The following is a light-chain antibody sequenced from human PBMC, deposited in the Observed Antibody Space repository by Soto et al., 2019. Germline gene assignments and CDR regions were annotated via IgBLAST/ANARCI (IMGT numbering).Light chain of an antibody. V-gene: IGKV1-39*01. CDR2: AAS. Sequence: DIQMTQSPSSLSASVEDRVIITCRASQSISNHLNWYQQKPGKAPKLLIFAASSFQSGVHSRFSGSRSGPDFTLTISSLQPEDFATYCGQQSYSSPPTFGQGTKVDI. J-gene: IGKJ1*01. CDR3: QQSYSSPPT. CDR1: QSISNH.